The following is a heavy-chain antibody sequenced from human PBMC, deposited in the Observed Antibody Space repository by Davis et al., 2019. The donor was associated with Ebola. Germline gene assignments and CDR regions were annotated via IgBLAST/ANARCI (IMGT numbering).Heavy chain of an antibody. Sequence: ASVKVSCKASGYTFTDYYLYWVRQAPGQGLEWMGWINPKSGGTKYAQKFQDRVTISRDTSITTVFMEMSTLRSDDTAVYYCARDLKNFVIRGAVYSYVMGVWGQGTTVTVSS. CDR3: ARDLKNFVIRGAVYSYVMGV. V-gene: IGHV1-2*02. D-gene: IGHD3-16*02. CDR1: GYTFTDYY. CDR2: INPKSGGT. J-gene: IGHJ6*02.